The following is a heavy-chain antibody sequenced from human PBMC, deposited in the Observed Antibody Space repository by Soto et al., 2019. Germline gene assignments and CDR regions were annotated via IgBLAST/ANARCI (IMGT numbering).Heavy chain of an antibody. CDR2: INPNSGGT. CDR1: GYTFTGYY. Sequence: ASVKVSCKASGYTFTGYYMHWVRQAPGQGLEWMGWINPNSGGTNYAQKFQGWVTMTRDTSISTAYMELSRLRSDDTAVYYCARGLYCSGGSCDPTAYFDYWGQGTLVTVSS. D-gene: IGHD2-15*01. CDR3: ARGLYCSGGSCDPTAYFDY. J-gene: IGHJ4*02. V-gene: IGHV1-2*04.